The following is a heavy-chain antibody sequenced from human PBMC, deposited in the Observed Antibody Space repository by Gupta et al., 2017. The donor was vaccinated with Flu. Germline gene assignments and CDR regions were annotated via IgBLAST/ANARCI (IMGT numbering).Heavy chain of an antibody. CDR1: GGSFSGYY. D-gene: IGHD5-18*01. CDR2: INHSGST. CDR3: ARVIKGSGIQLWLHTKYYFDD. Sequence: QVQLQQWGAGLLKPSATLSLTCAVYGGSFSGYYWTWIRQPPGKGLEWIGEINHSGSTNHNSSLKSRVTISVDTSKNQFSLRLSSVTAADTAVYYGARVIKGSGIQLWLHTKYYFDDWGQGSLVTVSS. J-gene: IGHJ4*02. V-gene: IGHV4-34*02.